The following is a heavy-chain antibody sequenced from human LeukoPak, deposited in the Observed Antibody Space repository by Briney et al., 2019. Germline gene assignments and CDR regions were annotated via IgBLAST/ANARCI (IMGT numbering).Heavy chain of an antibody. CDR2: INSDGSWT. D-gene: IGHD6-19*01. CDR3: VTTIPGYSSGWYPFDY. Sequence: GGSLRLSCAASGNYWMHWVRQAPGKGLVWVSHINSDGSWTSYADSVKGRFTISRDNSKNTLYLQMNSLRAEDTAVYYCVTTIPGYSSGWYPFDYWGQGTLVTVSS. J-gene: IGHJ4*02. CDR1: GNYW. V-gene: IGHV3-74*01.